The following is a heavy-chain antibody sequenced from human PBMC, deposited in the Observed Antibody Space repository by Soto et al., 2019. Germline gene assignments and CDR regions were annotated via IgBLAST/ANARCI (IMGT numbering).Heavy chain of an antibody. J-gene: IGHJ5*02. Sequence: LGEALKVSCKGSGYSFTSYWICWVRQMPGKGLEWMGIIYPGDSDTRYSPSFQGQVTISADKSISTAYLQWRSLKASDTAMYYCARIRRFDYGSGSYYNGWFDPWGQGTVVTVAS. CDR2: IYPGDSDT. D-gene: IGHD3-10*01. CDR3: ARIRRFDYGSGSYYNGWFDP. V-gene: IGHV5-51*01. CDR1: GYSFTSYW.